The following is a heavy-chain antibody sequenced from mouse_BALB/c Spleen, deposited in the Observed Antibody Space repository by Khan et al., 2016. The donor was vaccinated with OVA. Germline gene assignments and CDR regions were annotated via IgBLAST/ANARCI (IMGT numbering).Heavy chain of an antibody. V-gene: IGHV1S81*02. CDR1: GYTFTSYW. CDR2: TNPTNGRT. J-gene: IGHJ2*01. CDR3: ARIKKIGATYCDN. Sequence: QVQLQQSGAELVKAGASVKMSCKASGYTFTSYWMHWVKQRLGQGLEWFAETNPTNGRTYYNEKFKGKATLTVDKSSSTAYMLLSGPTFEDYAVYYCARIKKIGATYCDNWGQGTTRTVSS. D-gene: IGHD1-1*01.